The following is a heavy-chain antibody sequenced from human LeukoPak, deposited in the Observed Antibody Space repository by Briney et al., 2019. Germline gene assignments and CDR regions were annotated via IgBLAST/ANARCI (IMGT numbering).Heavy chain of an antibody. D-gene: IGHD3-10*01. Sequence: PGGSLRLSCAASGFTFSSYGMHWVRQAPGKGLEWVAFIRYDGSNKYYADSVKGRFTISRDNSKNTLYLQMNSLRAEDTAVYYCAKDRLSYYYGSGSDFDYWGQGTLVTVSS. CDR3: AKDRLSYYYGSGSDFDY. CDR2: IRYDGSNK. CDR1: GFTFSSYG. J-gene: IGHJ4*02. V-gene: IGHV3-30*02.